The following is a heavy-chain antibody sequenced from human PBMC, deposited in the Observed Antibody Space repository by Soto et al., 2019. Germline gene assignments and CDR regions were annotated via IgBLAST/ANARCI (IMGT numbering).Heavy chain of an antibody. V-gene: IGHV3-73*01. CDR3: TRHGPSWFDP. CDR1: GFTFSGSA. J-gene: IGHJ5*02. Sequence: EVQLVESGGGLVQPGGSLKLSCAASGFTFSGSAMHWVRQASGKGLEWVGRIRSKANSYATAYAASVKGRFTISRDDSKNTAYLQMNSRKTEDTAVYYCTRHGPSWFDPWGQGTLVTVSS. CDR2: IRSKANSYAT.